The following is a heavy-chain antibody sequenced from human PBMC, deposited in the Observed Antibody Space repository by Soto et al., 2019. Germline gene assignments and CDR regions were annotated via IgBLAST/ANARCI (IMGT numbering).Heavy chain of an antibody. J-gene: IGHJ4*02. CDR3: ARFMVRGVIIRYYFDY. CDR2: INHSGST. CDR1: GGSFSGYY. D-gene: IGHD3-10*01. V-gene: IGHV4-34*01. Sequence: QVQLQQWGAGLLKPSETLFLTCAVYGGSFSGYYWSWIRQPPGKGLEWIGEINHSGSTNYNPSLKSRVTISVDTSKNQFSLKLSSVTAADTAVYYCARFMVRGVIIRYYFDYWGQGTLVTVSS.